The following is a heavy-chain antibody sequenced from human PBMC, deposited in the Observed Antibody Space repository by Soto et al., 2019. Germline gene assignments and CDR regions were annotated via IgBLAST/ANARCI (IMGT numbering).Heavy chain of an antibody. J-gene: IGHJ6*02. CDR3: ARQGGYCTNGVCHAYYGMDV. D-gene: IGHD2-8*01. Sequence: GESLKISCKGSGYSFTSYWIGWVRQMPGKGLEWIGIIYPGDSDTRYSPSFQGQVTISADKSISTAYLQWSSLKASDTAMYYCARQGGYCTNGVCHAYYGMDVWGQGTTVTVSS. CDR1: GYSFTSYW. CDR2: IYPGDSDT. V-gene: IGHV5-51*01.